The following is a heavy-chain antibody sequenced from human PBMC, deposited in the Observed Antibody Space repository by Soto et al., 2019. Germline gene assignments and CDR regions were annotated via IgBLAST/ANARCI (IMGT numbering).Heavy chain of an antibody. V-gene: IGHV3-7*01. CDR3: SRSLNS. Sequence: SGGSLRLSCAASGFTFSTYWMDWVRQTPGKGLEWVANINQDGSEKNYVDSVKGRFTISRDNAGNSLYLQMSRLTAEDSALYYCSRSLNSWGQGTPVTVSS. J-gene: IGHJ4*02. CDR2: INQDGSEK. CDR1: GFTFSTYW.